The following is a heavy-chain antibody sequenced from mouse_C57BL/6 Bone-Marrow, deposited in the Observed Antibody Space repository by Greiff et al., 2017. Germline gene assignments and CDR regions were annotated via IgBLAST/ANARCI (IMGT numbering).Heavy chain of an antibody. D-gene: IGHD1-1*01. CDR2: INPGSGGT. CDR3: ARYYGSRGAWFAY. V-gene: IGHV1-54*01. J-gene: IGHJ3*01. CDR1: GYAFTNYL. Sequence: QVQLQQSGAELVRPGTSVKVSCKASGYAFTNYLIEWVKQRPGQGLEWIGVINPGSGGTNYNEKFKGKATLTADKSSSTAYMQLSSLTSEDSAVYFCARYYGSRGAWFAYWGQGTPVTVSA.